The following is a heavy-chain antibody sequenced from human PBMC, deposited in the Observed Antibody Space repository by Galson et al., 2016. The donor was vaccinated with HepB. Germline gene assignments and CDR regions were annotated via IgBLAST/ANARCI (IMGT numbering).Heavy chain of an antibody. CDR1: GFTLSSFG. D-gene: IGHD4-17*01. V-gene: IGHV3-30*18. CDR3: AKDEYTTGFYLFDS. Sequence: SLRLSCAASGFTLSSFGMHWVRQAPGKGLGWVAVMSNDGSNAYYADSVKGRFTISRDSSETTVFLQMNMLRSEDSGVYYCAKDEYTTGFYLFDSWGLGTLVTVSS. CDR2: MSNDGSNA. J-gene: IGHJ4*02.